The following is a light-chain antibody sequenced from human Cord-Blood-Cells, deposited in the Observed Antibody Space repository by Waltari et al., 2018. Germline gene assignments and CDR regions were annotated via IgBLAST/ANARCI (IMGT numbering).Light chain of an antibody. CDR3: NSRDHSGNHLQWV. J-gene: IGLJ3*02. Sequence: SSELTQDPAVSVALGQTVGITCQGDSLRSYYASWFQQKPGQAPVLVIYGKNNRPSGIRDRVSGCSSGKTASLTITAAQAEDGADYYCNSRDHSGNHLQWVFGAGTKLTVL. V-gene: IGLV3-19*01. CDR2: GKN. CDR1: SLRSYY.